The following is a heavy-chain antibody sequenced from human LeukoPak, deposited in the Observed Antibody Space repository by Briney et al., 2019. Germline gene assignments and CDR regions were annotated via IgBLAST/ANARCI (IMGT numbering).Heavy chain of an antibody. J-gene: IGHJ5*02. CDR2: IYYSGSI. CDR1: GGFISSYF. V-gene: IGHV4-59*01. CDR3: ARGPTSNWFDP. Sequence: SETLSLTCTVSGGFISSYFWSWIRQPPGKGLEWIGYIYYSGSIKYNASLKSRVTISVDTSKNQLSLRLSSLTAADTAVYYCARGPTSNWFDPWGQGTLVTVSS.